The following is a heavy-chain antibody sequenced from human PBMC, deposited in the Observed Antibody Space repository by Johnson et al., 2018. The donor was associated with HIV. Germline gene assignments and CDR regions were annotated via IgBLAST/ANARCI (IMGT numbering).Heavy chain of an antibody. CDR2: IYSGGNT. CDR3: ARAPPAPYGDYGAFDI. J-gene: IGHJ3*02. CDR1: GFIVSSTY. V-gene: IGHV3-66*03. Sequence: VQLVESGGGLIQPGGSLRLSCAASGFIVSSTYMSWVRQAPGKGLEWVSVIYSGGNTYYADSVKGRFTISRDNSKNTLFLQMNSLKTEDTAVYFCARAPPAPYGDYGAFDIWGQGTMVTVSS. D-gene: IGHD4-17*01.